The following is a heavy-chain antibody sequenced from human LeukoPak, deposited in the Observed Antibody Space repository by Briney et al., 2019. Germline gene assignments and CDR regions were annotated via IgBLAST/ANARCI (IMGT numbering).Heavy chain of an antibody. D-gene: IGHD3-10*01. Sequence: PGGSLRLSCAASGFTFSSYGMHWVRQAPGKGLEWVAVISYDGSNKYYADSVKGRFTISRDNSKNTLYLQMNSLRAGDTAVYYCAKDRGTLFDYWGQGTLVTVSS. CDR2: ISYDGSNK. CDR3: AKDRGTLFDY. V-gene: IGHV3-30*18. CDR1: GFTFSSYG. J-gene: IGHJ4*02.